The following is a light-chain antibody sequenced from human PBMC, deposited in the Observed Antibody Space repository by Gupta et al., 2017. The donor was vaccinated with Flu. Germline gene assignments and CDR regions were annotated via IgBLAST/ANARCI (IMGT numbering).Light chain of an antibody. CDR2: EVS. CDR3: NSYTSSSTLV. V-gene: IGLV2-14*01. J-gene: IGLJ2*01. CDR1: SSDVGGYNY. Sequence: QSALTQPASVSGSPGQSITISCTGTSSDVGGYNYVSWYQQHPGKAHKLMIYEVSNRTAGVASRFSGSKAGNTASLTISGLQAEDEADYYCNSYTSSSTLVFGGGTKLTVL.